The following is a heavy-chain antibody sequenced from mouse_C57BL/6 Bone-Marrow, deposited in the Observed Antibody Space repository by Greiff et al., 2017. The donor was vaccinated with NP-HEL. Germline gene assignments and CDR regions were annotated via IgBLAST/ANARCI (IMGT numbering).Heavy chain of an antibody. J-gene: IGHJ3*01. Sequence: VQLQQSGAELARPGASVKLSCKASGYTFTSYGISWVKQRTGKSLEWIGVINPYNGGTSYNQKFKGKATLTVDKSSSTAYMELNSLTSEDSAVYYCAYDYDRFAYWGQGTLVTVSA. CDR2: INPYNGGT. CDR3: AYDYDRFAY. CDR1: GYTFTSYG. D-gene: IGHD2-4*01. V-gene: IGHV1-19*01.